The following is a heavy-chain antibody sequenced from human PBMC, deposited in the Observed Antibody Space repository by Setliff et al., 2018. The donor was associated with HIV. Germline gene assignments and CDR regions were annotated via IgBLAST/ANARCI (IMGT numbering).Heavy chain of an antibody. CDR2: VHYNGNDK. CDR3: AKDKGGYNWNYFDY. V-gene: IGHV3-30*02. J-gene: IGHJ4*02. CDR1: GFTLSTYG. Sequence: GSLRLSCATSGFTLSTYGMHWVRQAPGKGLEWVARVHYNGNDKFYVDSVKGRFTISRDNSENTLYLQMDGLGAEDTAVYYCAKDKGGYNWNYFDYWGPGTQVTVSS. D-gene: IGHD1-20*01.